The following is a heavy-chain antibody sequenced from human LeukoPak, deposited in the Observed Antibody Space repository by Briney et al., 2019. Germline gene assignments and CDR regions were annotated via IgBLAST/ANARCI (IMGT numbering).Heavy chain of an antibody. CDR3: ARKNGLDY. J-gene: IGHJ4*02. CDR2: INWSSGSI. CDR1: GFTFDDYA. V-gene: IGHV3-9*01. Sequence: GGSLRLSCAASGFTFDDYAMHWVRQAPGKGLEWVSGINWSSGSIGYADSVKGRFTISRDNAQNSLYLQMNSLRAEDTAVYYCARKNGLDYWGQGTLVTVSS.